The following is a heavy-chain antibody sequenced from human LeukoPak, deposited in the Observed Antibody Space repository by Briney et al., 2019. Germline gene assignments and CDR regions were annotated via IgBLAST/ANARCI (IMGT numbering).Heavy chain of an antibody. CDR2: ISYSGTT. J-gene: IGHJ3*02. V-gene: IGHV4-59*01. Sequence: SETLSLTSTVSGGSISSFYWSWIRQPPGKGLEYIGYISYSGTTSYNPSLKSRVTISVDTSKNQFSLKLTSVTAADTAVYYCARDKGLPQAFDIWGQGTMVTVSS. CDR3: ARDKGLPQAFDI. D-gene: IGHD5/OR15-5a*01. CDR1: GGSISSFY.